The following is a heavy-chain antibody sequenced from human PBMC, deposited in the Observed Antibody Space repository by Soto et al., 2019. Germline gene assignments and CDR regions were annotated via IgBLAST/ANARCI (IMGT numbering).Heavy chain of an antibody. J-gene: IGHJ4*02. Sequence: GESLKISCKGSGYSFTSYWISWVRQMPGKGLEWMGRIDPSDSYTNYSPSFQGHVTISADKSISTAYLQLSSLKSSDTAMYYGARPRGSSGARDYWGRGTLVTVAS. V-gene: IGHV5-10-1*01. D-gene: IGHD1-26*01. CDR1: GYSFTSYW. CDR3: ARPRGSSGARDY. CDR2: IDPSDSYT.